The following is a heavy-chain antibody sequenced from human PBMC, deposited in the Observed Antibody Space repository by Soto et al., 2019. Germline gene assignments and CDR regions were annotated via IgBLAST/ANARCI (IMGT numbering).Heavy chain of an antibody. V-gene: IGHV1-3*01. D-gene: IGHD3-22*01. J-gene: IGHJ6*02. CDR3: ARSAYYYDSSGPAMDG. Sequence: ASVKVSCKASGYTFTSYAMHWVRQAPGQRLEWMGWINAGNGNTKYSQKFQGRVTITRDTSASTAYMELSSLRSEDTAVYYCARSAYYYDSSGPAMDGWGQGTTVTVSS. CDR1: GYTFTSYA. CDR2: INAGNGNT.